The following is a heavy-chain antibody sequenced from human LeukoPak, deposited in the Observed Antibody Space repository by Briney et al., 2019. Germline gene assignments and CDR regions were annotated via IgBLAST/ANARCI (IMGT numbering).Heavy chain of an antibody. J-gene: IGHJ3*02. CDR3: ARDHKQWIDHDAFDI. V-gene: IGHV3-21*06. CDR2: ISSSSRYI. D-gene: IGHD6-19*01. CDR1: GFTFSSYS. Sequence: PGGSLRLSCAASGFTFSSYSMNWVRQAPGKGLEWASSISSSSRYIYNADSVRGRITISRDNAKNSLYLQMNSLRAEDTAVYYCARDHKQWIDHDAFDIWGQGTMVTVSS.